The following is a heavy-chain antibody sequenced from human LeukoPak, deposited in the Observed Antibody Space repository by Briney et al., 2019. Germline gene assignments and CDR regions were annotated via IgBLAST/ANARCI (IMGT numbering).Heavy chain of an antibody. Sequence: PGGSLRLSCAASGFTFSSYAMRWVRQAPGKGLEWVSAISGSGGSTYYADSVKGRFTISRDNSKNTLYLQMNSLRAEDTAVYYCAKPTWGDGDSSGWSAFDYWGQGTLVTVSS. CDR2: ISGSGGST. CDR1: GFTFSSYA. CDR3: AKPTWGDGDSSGWSAFDY. V-gene: IGHV3-23*01. J-gene: IGHJ4*02. D-gene: IGHD6-19*01.